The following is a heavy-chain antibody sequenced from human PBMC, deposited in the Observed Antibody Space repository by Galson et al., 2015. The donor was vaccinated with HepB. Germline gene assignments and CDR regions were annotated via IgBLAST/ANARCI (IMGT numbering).Heavy chain of an antibody. V-gene: IGHV4-4*02. Sequence: ETLSLTCTVSGGSISSTNWWRWVRQPPGKGLEWIGEIYHSGSTNYNPSLKSRVTISVDKSKNQISLKLSSVTAADTAVYYCARDRSPRAEENYYYYMDVWGKGTTVTVSS. CDR1: GGSISSTNW. J-gene: IGHJ6*03. CDR3: ARDRSPRAEENYYYYMDV. CDR2: IYHSGST.